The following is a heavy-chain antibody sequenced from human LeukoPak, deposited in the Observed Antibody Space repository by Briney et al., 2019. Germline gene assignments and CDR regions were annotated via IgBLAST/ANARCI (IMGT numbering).Heavy chain of an antibody. Sequence: KPSETLSLTCSVSGGPINRRGYYWGWIRQAPGKGLEWIGSVYYDGNTYYNPNPSLKSRATVSMDTSRNQFSLKLRSVTAADTAVYYCTKDSGHHRTDCWGQGTLVTVSS. D-gene: IGHD1-26*01. J-gene: IGHJ4*02. CDR2: VYYDGNT. V-gene: IGHV4-39*02. CDR3: TKDSGHHRTDC. CDR1: GGPINRRGYY.